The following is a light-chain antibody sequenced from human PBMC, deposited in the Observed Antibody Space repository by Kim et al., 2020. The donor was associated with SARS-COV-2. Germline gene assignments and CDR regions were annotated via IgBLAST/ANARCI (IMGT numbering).Light chain of an antibody. V-gene: IGLV3-21*04. CDR3: QVCDSSSDHVV. CDR2: YDS. J-gene: IGLJ2*01. CDR1: NIGSKS. Sequence: APGKTARITCGGNNIGSKSVHGYQQKPGQAPVLVIYYDSDRPSGIPERFSGSNSGNTATLTISRVEAGDEADYYCQVCDSSSDHVVFGGGTQLTVL.